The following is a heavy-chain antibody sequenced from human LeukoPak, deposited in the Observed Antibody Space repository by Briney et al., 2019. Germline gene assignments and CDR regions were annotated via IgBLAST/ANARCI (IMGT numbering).Heavy chain of an antibody. Sequence: PGRSLRLSCAASGFTFSSYSMNWVRQAPGKGLEWVSSISSSSSYIYYADSVKGRFTISRDNAKNSLYLQMNSLRAEDTAVYYCARDFGYSYGSYYFDYWGQGTLVTVSS. D-gene: IGHD5-18*01. V-gene: IGHV3-21*01. J-gene: IGHJ4*02. CDR2: ISSSSSYI. CDR3: ARDFGYSYGSYYFDY. CDR1: GFTFSSYS.